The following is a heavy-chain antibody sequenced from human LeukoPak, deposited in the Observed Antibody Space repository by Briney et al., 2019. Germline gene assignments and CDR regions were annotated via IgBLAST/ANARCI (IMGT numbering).Heavy chain of an antibody. J-gene: IGHJ3*01. CDR1: GFTFEDHG. V-gene: IGHV3-20*04. CDR3: ARDFGEDPDAMDV. D-gene: IGHD3-3*01. CDR2: ISWNGDTA. Sequence: GGSLRLSCAASGFTFEDHGMSWVGQASGKGLEWVGDISWNGDTAGYADSVKGRFIISRDNAKNTLYLQMNSLRHEDTAFYYCARDFGEDPDAMDVWGQGTMVTV.